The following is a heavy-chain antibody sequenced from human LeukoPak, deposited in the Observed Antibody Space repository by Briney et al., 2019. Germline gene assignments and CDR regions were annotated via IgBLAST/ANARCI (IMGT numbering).Heavy chain of an antibody. CDR3: ARHSPVTTIWVDY. J-gene: IGHJ4*02. CDR2: IYYSGST. CDR1: GGSFSGYY. Sequence: PSETLSLTCAVYGGSFSGYYWSWIRQPPGKGLEWIGSIYYSGSTYYNPSLKSRVTISVDTSKNQFSLKLSSVTAADTAVYYCARHSPVTTIWVDYWGQGTLVTVSS. V-gene: IGHV4-34*01. D-gene: IGHD3-3*01.